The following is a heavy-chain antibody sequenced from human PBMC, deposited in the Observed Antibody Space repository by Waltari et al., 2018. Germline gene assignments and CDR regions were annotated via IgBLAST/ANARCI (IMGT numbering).Heavy chain of an antibody. CDR3: AKWGGSYWLSPPLSDS. CDR2: ISGSGGST. D-gene: IGHD1-26*01. CDR1: GFTFSGYA. Sequence: EVQLLESGGGLVQPGGSLRLSCAASGFTFSGYAMSWVRQAPGKGLEWFSSISGSGGSTYYADSVKGRFTISRDNSKNTLYLQMTSLRAEDTAVYYCAKWGGSYWLSPPLSDSWGQGTLVTVSS. J-gene: IGHJ5*01. V-gene: IGHV3-23*01.